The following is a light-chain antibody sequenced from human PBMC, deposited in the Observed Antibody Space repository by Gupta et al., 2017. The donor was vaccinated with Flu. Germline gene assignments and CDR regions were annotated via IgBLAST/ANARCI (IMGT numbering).Light chain of an antibody. CDR1: SSDVGGYNY. CDR2: EVT. V-gene: IGLV2-14*01. J-gene: IGLJ3*02. CDR3: ASYTTTATWV. Sequence: QSALTQPASVSGSPGQSITISCTGTSSDVGGYNYVSWYQHHPGKAPELMIYEVTERPAGVADRFSGSKSGNTASLTISGPQAEDEADYFCASYTTTATWVFGGGTKLTVL.